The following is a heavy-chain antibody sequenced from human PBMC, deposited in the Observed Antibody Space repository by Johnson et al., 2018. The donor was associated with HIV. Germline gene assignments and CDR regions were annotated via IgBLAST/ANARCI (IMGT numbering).Heavy chain of an antibody. D-gene: IGHD3-16*01. J-gene: IGHJ3*02. CDR2: ISRSGSTI. Sequence: QLVESGGGLVQPGRSLRLSCAASGFTFAFYGFHWIRPAPGKGLEWVSYISRSGSTIYIADSVKGRLTISRDNAKNSLYLQLNSLIAEDTAVYYCARGLGAFDIWGQGKMVNVSS. CDR1: GFTFAFYG. CDR3: ARGLGAFDI. V-gene: IGHV3-48*04.